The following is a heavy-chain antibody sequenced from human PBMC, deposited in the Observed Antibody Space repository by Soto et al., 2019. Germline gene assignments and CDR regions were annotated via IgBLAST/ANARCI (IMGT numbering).Heavy chain of an antibody. J-gene: IGHJ6*02. CDR2: IHSSGST. D-gene: IGHD5-18*01. V-gene: IGHV4-4*07. Sequence: PSETLSLTCTVSGASMNSYHWSWIRQPAGKGLEWIGHIHSSGSTNYNPSLKSRVTMSVDTSKNQFSLRLMSLTAADTAVYYCAKDGYSYGTLYVWGQGTTVTVSS. CDR1: GASMNSYH. CDR3: AKDGYSYGTLYV.